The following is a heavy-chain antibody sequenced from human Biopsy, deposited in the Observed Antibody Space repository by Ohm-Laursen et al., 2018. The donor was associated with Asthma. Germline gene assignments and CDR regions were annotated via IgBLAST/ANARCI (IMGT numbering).Heavy chain of an antibody. CDR2: ISYSGNT. Sequence: SQTLSLTCTVSGGSIISGDYFWSWIRQHPGKGLEWVGYISYSGNTYYNPSLKSRVSISVDTSKNQFSLNLSSVTAADTAVYYCARGISRVTGLFDHFDSWGQGTLVTVSS. D-gene: IGHD2-21*02. J-gene: IGHJ4*02. CDR1: GGSIISGDYF. CDR3: ARGISRVTGLFDHFDS. V-gene: IGHV4-31*03.